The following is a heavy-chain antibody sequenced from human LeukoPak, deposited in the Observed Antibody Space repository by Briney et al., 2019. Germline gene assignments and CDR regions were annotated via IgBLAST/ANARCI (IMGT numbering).Heavy chain of an antibody. Sequence: GGSLRLSCTASGFTFSTFAMGWVRQAPGKGLQWVSGISGSGDTTYYADSVKGRFTISRDNSKNTLYLQMNSLRAEDTAVYYCAKESIVVVPAALGGNYYYYYIDVWGKGTTVTVSS. D-gene: IGHD2-2*01. J-gene: IGHJ6*03. V-gene: IGHV3-23*01. CDR2: ISGSGDTT. CDR1: GFTFSTFA. CDR3: AKESIVVVPAALGGNYYYYYIDV.